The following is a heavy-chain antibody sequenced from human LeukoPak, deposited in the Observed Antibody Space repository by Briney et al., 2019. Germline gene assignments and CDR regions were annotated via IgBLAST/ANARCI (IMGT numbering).Heavy chain of an antibody. CDR2: IIHSGSP. CDR3: ARRHYEILSGYPS. CDR1: GGSFSGYY. Sequence: PSETLSLTCAVYGGSFSGYYWSWIRQPPGKGLEWIGEIIHSGSPNYNPSLKSRVTMSIDTSKNQFSLNLSSVTAADTAVYYCARRHYEILSGYPSWGQGILVTVSS. J-gene: IGHJ4*02. V-gene: IGHV4-34*12. D-gene: IGHD3-9*01.